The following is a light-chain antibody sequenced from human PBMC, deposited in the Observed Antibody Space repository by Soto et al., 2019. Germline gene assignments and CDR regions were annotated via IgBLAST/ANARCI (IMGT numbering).Light chain of an antibody. J-gene: IGKJ2*01. CDR2: AAS. Sequence: DIQMTQSPSSLSASVGDRVTITCRASQSIVTYLNWYLQKPGKAPKLLIYAASNLQSGVPSRFSGSGSGTDFTLTISSLQPEDFATYFCQQVNRYPYTFGQGTKVEIK. CDR1: QSIVTY. CDR3: QQVNRYPYT. V-gene: IGKV1-39*01.